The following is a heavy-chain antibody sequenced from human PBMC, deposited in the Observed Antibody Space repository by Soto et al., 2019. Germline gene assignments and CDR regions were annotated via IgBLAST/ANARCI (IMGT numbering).Heavy chain of an antibody. CDR2: INAGNGNT. D-gene: IGHD3-10*01. V-gene: IGHV1-3*01. CDR3: ARGPSYYASGHRSSLDP. Sequence: QVQLVQSGAEVKKPGASVKVSCKASGYTFTGYSMHWVRQAPGQRLEWMGWINAGNGNTKYSQNFQVRVTITRDTSASTAYMELSSLRNEDTAVYYCARGPSYYASGHRSSLDPWGQGTLVTVAS. J-gene: IGHJ5*02. CDR1: GYTFTGYS.